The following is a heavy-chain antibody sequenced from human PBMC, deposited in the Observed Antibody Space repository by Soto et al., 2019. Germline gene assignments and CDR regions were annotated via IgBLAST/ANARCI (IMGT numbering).Heavy chain of an antibody. CDR1: GYTFTSYD. J-gene: IGHJ4*02. Sequence: ASVNVSCKASGYTFTSYDINWVRQATGQGLEWMGWMNPNSGNTGYAQKFQGRVTMTRNTSISTAYMELSSLRSEDTAVYYCARAARFLEWLPFDYWGQGTLVTVSS. D-gene: IGHD3-3*01. CDR2: MNPNSGNT. CDR3: ARAARFLEWLPFDY. V-gene: IGHV1-8*01.